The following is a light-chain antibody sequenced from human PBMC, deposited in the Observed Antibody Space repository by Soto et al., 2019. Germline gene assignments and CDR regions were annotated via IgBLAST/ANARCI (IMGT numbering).Light chain of an antibody. CDR3: MQALQTPLT. V-gene: IGKV2-28*01. J-gene: IGKJ4*01. CDR2: LGS. Sequence: DIVLTQSPLSLPVTPGEPASISCRSSQSLLHSNGYNFLHWYLQKPGQSPQLLIYLGSYRASGVPDRFSGSGAGTDFTLKISRVEAEDVGVYYCMQALQTPLTFGGGTKVEIQ. CDR1: QSLLHSNGYNF.